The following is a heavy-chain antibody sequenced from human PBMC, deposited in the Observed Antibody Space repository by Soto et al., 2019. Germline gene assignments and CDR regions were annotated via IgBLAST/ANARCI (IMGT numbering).Heavy chain of an antibody. CDR3: AATDEYTNSSPLEF. J-gene: IGHJ4*02. CDR2: IWYDGSNK. Sequence: QVQLVESGGGVVQPGRSLRLSCAASGFIFSSYGMHWVRQAPDKGLEWVAIIWYDGSNKYYADSVKGRFTVSRDNSKNTVYLQMNSLRAVDTAVYYCAATDEYTNSSPLEFWGQGTLVTVTS. D-gene: IGHD6-6*01. V-gene: IGHV3-33*01. CDR1: GFIFSSYG.